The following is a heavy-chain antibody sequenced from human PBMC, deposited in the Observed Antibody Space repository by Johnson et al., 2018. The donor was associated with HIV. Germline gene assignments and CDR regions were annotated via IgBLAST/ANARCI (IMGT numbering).Heavy chain of an antibody. D-gene: IGHD1-26*01. CDR3: TTPLLVGANRPSEEGYNDAFDI. J-gene: IGHJ3*02. CDR2: IYSGGST. CDR1: DFTVSSNY. Sequence: VQLVESGGNVVRPGGSLRLSCTASDFTVSSNYMSWVRQAPGKGLEWVSVIYSGGSTYYADSVKGRFTISRADSKNTLYLQMNSLKTEDTAVYYCTTPLLVGANRPSEEGYNDAFDIWGQGTMVTVSS. V-gene: IGHV3-66*04.